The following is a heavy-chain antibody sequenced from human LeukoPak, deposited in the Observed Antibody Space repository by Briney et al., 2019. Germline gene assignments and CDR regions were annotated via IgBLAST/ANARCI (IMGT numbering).Heavy chain of an antibody. Sequence: SETLSLTCAVSGYSISSGYYWGWIRQPPGQGLGWIGSIYHSGSTYYNPSLKSRVTISVDTSKNQFSLKLSSVTAADTAVYYCARDHTTSIAVAGTSWIDYWGQGTLVTVSS. CDR3: ARDHTTSIAVAGTSWIDY. CDR1: GYSISSGYY. CDR2: IYHSGST. V-gene: IGHV4-38-2*02. D-gene: IGHD6-19*01. J-gene: IGHJ4*02.